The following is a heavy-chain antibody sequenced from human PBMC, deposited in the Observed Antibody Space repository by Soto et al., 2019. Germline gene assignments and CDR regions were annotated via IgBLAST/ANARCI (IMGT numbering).Heavy chain of an antibody. CDR3: ASKLGGNNPFDY. V-gene: IGHV1-69*13. CDR2: IIPIFGTA. J-gene: IGHJ4*02. Sequence: GASVKVSCKASGGTFSSYAISWVRQAPGQGLEWMGGIIPIFGTANYAQKFQGRVTITADESTSTAYMELSSLRAEDTAIYYCASKLGGNNPFDYWGQGTLVTVSS. D-gene: IGHD2-15*01. CDR1: GGTFSSYA.